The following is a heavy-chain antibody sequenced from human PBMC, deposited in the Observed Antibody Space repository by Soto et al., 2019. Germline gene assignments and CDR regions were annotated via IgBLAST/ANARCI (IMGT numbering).Heavy chain of an antibody. CDR1: GYTFTSYY. J-gene: IGHJ3*02. D-gene: IGHD3-16*02. CDR3: ARGGRYDYIWGSYRSDAFDI. Sequence: ASVKVSCKASGYTFTSYYMHWVRQAPGQGLEWMGIINPSGGSTSYAQKFQGRVTMTRDTSTSTVYMELSSLRSEDTAVYYCARGGRYDYIWGSYRSDAFDIWGQGTMVTVSS. V-gene: IGHV1-46*03. CDR2: INPSGGST.